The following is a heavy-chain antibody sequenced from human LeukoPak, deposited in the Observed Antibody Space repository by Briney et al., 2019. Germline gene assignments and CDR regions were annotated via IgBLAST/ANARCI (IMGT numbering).Heavy chain of an antibody. CDR1: GYRFTSYW. CDR3: GRGGIATLDY. J-gene: IGHJ4*02. D-gene: IGHD6-13*01. Sequence: GEPLNTSCQASGYRFTSYWIAWVRQIPGKGLEWKGIIYPVDSDTKYSTSFQGQVTTSAENPIRTAYLQWRTLKPSHTPMYYCGRGGIATLDYWGQGTLVTVCS. V-gene: IGHV5-51*04. CDR2: IYPVDSDT.